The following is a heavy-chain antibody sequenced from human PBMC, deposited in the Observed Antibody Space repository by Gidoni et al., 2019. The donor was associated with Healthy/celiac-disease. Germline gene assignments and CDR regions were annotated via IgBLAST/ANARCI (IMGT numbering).Heavy chain of an antibody. J-gene: IGHJ2*01. V-gene: IGHV3-48*03. D-gene: IGHD6-19*01. Sequence: EVQLVESGGGVVQPGGSLRLTCAATGFPLSSYEMNWVRQAPGKGLEFVSYIRSSGSSIYYAYSVKGRFTISSDNAKNSLYLQMNSLRAEDTAVYYCARTDSSGWSRGVCGLLGRGTLVTVSS. CDR3: ARTDSSGWSRGVCGL. CDR2: IRSSGSSI. CDR1: GFPLSSYE.